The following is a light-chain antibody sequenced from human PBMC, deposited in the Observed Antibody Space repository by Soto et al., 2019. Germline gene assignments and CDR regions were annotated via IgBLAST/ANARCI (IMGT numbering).Light chain of an antibody. CDR1: SSDVGGYNY. Sequence: QSALTQPASVSGSPGQSITISCTGTSSDVGGYNYVSWYQQHPGKAPKLMIYEVTNRPSGVSNRFSGSKSGNTASLTISGLQAEDEADYYSTSYTSSSTRKVFGGGTKLTVL. CDR2: EVT. V-gene: IGLV2-14*01. CDR3: TSYTSSSTRKV. J-gene: IGLJ3*02.